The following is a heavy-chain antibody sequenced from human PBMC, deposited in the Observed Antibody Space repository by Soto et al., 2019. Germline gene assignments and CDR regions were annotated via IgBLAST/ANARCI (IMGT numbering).Heavy chain of an antibody. CDR3: TRATNRVNSYDLTGLFDP. CDR2: IRSKAYGGTT. Sequence: GGSLRLSCTASGFTFGDYAMSWFRQAPGKGLEWVGFIRSKAYGGTTEYAASVTGRFTISRDDSKSTAYLQINSLKPEDTAVFYCTRATNRVNSYDLTGLFDPWGQGTLVTVSS. J-gene: IGHJ5*02. D-gene: IGHD5-18*01. CDR1: GFTFGDYA. V-gene: IGHV3-49*03.